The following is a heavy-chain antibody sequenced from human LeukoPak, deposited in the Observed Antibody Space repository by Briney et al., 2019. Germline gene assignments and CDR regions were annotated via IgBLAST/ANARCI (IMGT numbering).Heavy chain of an antibody. CDR3: ATWAFYHNLDV. Sequence: GGSQRLSCAASGFTIGPYAMYWVRQGPGRGLEWVSVIKADGSGTFYADSVRGRFTTSRDNSKNSLYLQMNSLTSEDTALYYCATWAFYHNLDVWGQGTTVIVSS. CDR2: IKADGSGT. V-gene: IGHV3-43*02. D-gene: IGHD2/OR15-2a*01. CDR1: GFTIGPYA. J-gene: IGHJ6*02.